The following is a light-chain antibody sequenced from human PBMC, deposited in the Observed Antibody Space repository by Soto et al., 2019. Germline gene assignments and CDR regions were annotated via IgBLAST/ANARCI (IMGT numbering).Light chain of an antibody. Sequence: DIQMTQSPSTLSASVGDRVTITCRASQSISTWVAWYQQKPGKAPKLLIYKASSLEGGVPSRFSGSGSGTEFALTISSLQPDDFATYYCQQYLNRWTFGQGTKVHIK. CDR1: QSISTW. CDR3: QQYLNRWT. J-gene: IGKJ1*01. V-gene: IGKV1-5*03. CDR2: KAS.